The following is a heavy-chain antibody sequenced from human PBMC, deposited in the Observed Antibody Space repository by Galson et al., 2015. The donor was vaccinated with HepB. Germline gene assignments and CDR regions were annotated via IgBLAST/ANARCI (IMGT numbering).Heavy chain of an antibody. V-gene: IGHV1-69*13. Sequence: SVKVSCKASGGTFSSYAISWVRQAPGQGLEWMGGIIPIFGTANYAQKFQGRVTITADESTSTAYMELSSLRSEDTAVYYCARGDYGGNSGPYYYYYMDVWGKGTTVTVSS. J-gene: IGHJ6*03. CDR1: GGTFSSYA. CDR3: ARGDYGGNSGPYYYYYMDV. CDR2: IIPIFGTA. D-gene: IGHD4-23*01.